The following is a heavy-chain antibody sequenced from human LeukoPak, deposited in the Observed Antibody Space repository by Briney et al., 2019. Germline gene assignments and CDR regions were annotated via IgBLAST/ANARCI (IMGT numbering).Heavy chain of an antibody. D-gene: IGHD6-13*01. CDR1: GFTFSSYG. Sequence: GGSLRLSCAASGFTFSSYGMHWVRQAPGKGLEWVAFIRYDGSNKYYADSVKGRFTISRDNSKNTLYLQVNSLRAEDTAVYYCAKVSVAAAEIDYWGQGTLVTVSS. V-gene: IGHV3-30*02. CDR2: IRYDGSNK. CDR3: AKVSVAAAEIDY. J-gene: IGHJ4*02.